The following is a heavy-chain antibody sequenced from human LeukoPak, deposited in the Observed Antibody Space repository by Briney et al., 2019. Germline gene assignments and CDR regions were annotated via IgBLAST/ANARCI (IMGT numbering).Heavy chain of an antibody. J-gene: IGHJ4*02. CDR2: INERATII. Sequence: GGSLRPSCAATGFTFSNYWMHWVRQAAGKGLKWVSRINERATIISYADSVKGRFTISRETARNTLYLQMNSLTAEDTAVYYCVRDLILVWTPGDDFDHWGQGPLVTVSS. CDR1: GFTFSNYW. D-gene: IGHD3/OR15-3a*01. V-gene: IGHV3-74*01. CDR3: VRDLILVWTPGDDFDH.